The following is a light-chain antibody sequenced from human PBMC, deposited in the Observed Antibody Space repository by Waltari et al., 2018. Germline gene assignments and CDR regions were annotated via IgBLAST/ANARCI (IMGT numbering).Light chain of an antibody. CDR1: NIGSKT. CDR3: QVWDTSNDHVI. CDR2: DDN. Sequence: SYVLTQPPSVAVAPGQTARISCGGDNIGSKTVHWYQQRPGQAPILVVSDDNDRPSGIPGRFSGSNSGNTATLIITRVEAGDEADYYCQVWDTSNDHVIFGGGTKVTVL. V-gene: IGLV3-21*02. J-gene: IGLJ2*01.